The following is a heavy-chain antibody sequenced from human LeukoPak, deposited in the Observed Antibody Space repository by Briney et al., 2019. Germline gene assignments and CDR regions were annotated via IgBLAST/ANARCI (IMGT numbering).Heavy chain of an antibody. CDR1: GFSFSNYA. D-gene: IGHD3-22*01. Sequence: GGSLRLSCAASGFSFSNYAMTWVRQAPGKGLEWVSSITHSGGSTYYADSVKGRFTISRDNSKNTLYLQMNSLRAEDTAVYYCARDISSGYYDAFDIWGQGTMVTVSS. J-gene: IGHJ3*02. V-gene: IGHV3-23*01. CDR3: ARDISSGYYDAFDI. CDR2: ITHSGGST.